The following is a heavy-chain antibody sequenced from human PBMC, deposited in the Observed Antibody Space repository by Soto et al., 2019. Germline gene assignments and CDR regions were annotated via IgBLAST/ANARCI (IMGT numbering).Heavy chain of an antibody. CDR2: MNPNSNNT. J-gene: IGHJ5*01. V-gene: IGHV1-8*01. CDR3: ARSDGYHFNWLDS. D-gene: IGHD2-21*01. Sequence: QVQLVQSGAEVKTPGASVKVSCKASGYTFASYDMNWVRQAPGQGLEWMGWMNPNSNNTGYAQKFQGRLTMTRDIGLSKAHMELSSLRNEDTAVHYCARSDGYHFNWLDSWGQGTLVTVSA. CDR1: GYTFASYD.